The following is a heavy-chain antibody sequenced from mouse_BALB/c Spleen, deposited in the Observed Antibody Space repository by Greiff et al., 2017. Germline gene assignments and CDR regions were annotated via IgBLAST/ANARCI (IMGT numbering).Heavy chain of an antibody. J-gene: IGHJ2*01. V-gene: IGHV14-3*02. CDR1: GFNIKDTY. CDR2: IDPANGNT. Sequence: EVQLQQSGAELVKPGASVKVSCTASGFNIKDTYMHWVKQRPEQGLEWIGRIDPANGNTKYDPKFQGKATITADTSSNTAYLQLSSLTSEDSAVYYCARDGYDVSYFDYWGQGTTPTVSS. CDR3: ARDGYDVSYFDY. D-gene: IGHD2-14*01.